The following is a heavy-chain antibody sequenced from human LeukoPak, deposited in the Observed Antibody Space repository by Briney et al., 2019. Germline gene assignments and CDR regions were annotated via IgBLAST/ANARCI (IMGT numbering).Heavy chain of an antibody. V-gene: IGHV3-23*01. CDR1: GFTFSSYA. D-gene: IGHD3-10*01. Sequence: GGSLRLSCAASGFTFSSYAMSWVRQAPGRGLEWVSAVSGGGSTYYADPVKGRFTISRDNPRNTLYLEMNSLRADDTAIYYCAKVLNYYAPFDYWGQGTLVTVSS. CDR3: AKVLNYYAPFDY. J-gene: IGHJ4*02. CDR2: VSGGGST.